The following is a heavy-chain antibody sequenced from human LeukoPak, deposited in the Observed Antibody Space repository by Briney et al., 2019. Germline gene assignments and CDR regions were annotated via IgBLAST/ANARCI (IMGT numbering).Heavy chain of an antibody. D-gene: IGHD6-6*01. CDR1: GDTLSSHG. CDR2: IIPIFGTV. CDR3: ARVISIGQPPYFYYMDV. J-gene: IGHJ6*03. Sequence: SVKVSCKASGDTLSSHGFSWVRQAPGQGLEWMGGIIPIFGTVNYAQNFQGRVTITADESTSTAHMDLSSLRSEDTAVYYCARVISIGQPPYFYYMDVWGKGTTVTVSS. V-gene: IGHV1-69*01.